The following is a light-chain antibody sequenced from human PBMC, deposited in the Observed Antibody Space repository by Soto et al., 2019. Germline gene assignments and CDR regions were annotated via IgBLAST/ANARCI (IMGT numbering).Light chain of an antibody. CDR2: GNS. Sequence: VLTQPPSVSGAPGQRVTISCTGSSSKIGAGYDVHWYQQLPGTAPKLLIYGNSNRPSGVPDRFSGSKSGTSASLAITGLQAEDEADYYCQSYHSSLSGWVFGGGTKLTVL. J-gene: IGLJ3*02. CDR1: SSKIGAGYD. CDR3: QSYHSSLSGWV. V-gene: IGLV1-40*01.